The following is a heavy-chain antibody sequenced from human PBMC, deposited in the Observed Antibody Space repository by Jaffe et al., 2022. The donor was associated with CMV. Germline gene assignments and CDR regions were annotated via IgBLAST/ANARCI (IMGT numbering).Heavy chain of an antibody. CDR2: IYYSGST. CDR3: ARGGCGGDCFEDAFDI. D-gene: IGHD2-21*02. J-gene: IGHJ3*02. CDR1: GGSISSGGYY. V-gene: IGHV4-31*03. Sequence: QVQLQESGPGLVKPSQTLSLTCTVSGGSISSGGYYWSWIRQHPGKGLEWIGYIYYSGSTYYNPSLKSRVTISVDTSKNQFSLKLSSVTAADTAVYYCARGGCGGDCFEDAFDIWGQGTMVTVSS.